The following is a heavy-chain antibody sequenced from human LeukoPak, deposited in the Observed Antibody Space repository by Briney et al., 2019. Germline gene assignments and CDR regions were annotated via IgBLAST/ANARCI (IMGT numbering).Heavy chain of an antibody. Sequence: SETLSLTCAVYGGSFSGYYWSWIRQPPGKGLEWIGEINHSGSTNYNPSLKSRVTISVDTSKNQFSLKLSPVTAADTAVYYCARLAFLTGYRPLDYWGQGTLVTVSS. CDR1: GGSFSGYY. J-gene: IGHJ4*02. V-gene: IGHV4-34*01. CDR3: ARLAFLTGYRPLDY. CDR2: INHSGST. D-gene: IGHD3-9*01.